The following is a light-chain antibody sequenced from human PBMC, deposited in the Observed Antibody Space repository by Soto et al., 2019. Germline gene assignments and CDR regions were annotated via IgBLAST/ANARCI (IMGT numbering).Light chain of an antibody. CDR1: QSVSSRY. J-gene: IGKJ2*03. CDR2: DAS. CDR3: QQYGSSPYS. Sequence: EIVLTQSPGTLSLSPGERATLSCRASQSVSSRYLAWYQQKPGQAPRLLIYDASSRATGITDSFSGSGSGTDVTLAISGLDREDFVVYYCQQYGSSPYSLGHGTKLDIK. V-gene: IGKV3-20*01.